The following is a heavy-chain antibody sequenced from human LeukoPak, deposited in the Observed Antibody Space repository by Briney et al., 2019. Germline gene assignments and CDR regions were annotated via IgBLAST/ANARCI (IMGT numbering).Heavy chain of an antibody. V-gene: IGHV1-18*01. Sequence: GASVKVSCKASGYTFTSYGISWVRQAPGQGLEWMGWISAYNGNTNYAQKLQGRVTMTTDTSTSTAYMELRSLRSDDTAVYYCAREHFPYYDFWSGYPSYYYYYYYVDVWGKGTTVTVSS. CDR2: ISAYNGNT. CDR3: AREHFPYYDFWSGYPSYYYYYYYVDV. CDR1: GYTFTSYG. D-gene: IGHD3-3*01. J-gene: IGHJ6*03.